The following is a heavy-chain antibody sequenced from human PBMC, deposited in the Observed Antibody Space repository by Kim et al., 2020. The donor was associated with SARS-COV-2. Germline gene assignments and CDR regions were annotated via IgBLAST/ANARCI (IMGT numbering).Heavy chain of an antibody. CDR2: MSYNVTTI. CDR1: GFTLSNHG. J-gene: IGHJ4*03. D-gene: IGHD4-17*01. Sequence: GGSLRLSCAASGFTLSNHGMNWVRQAPGKGLVWVSYMSYNVTTINYADSVKGRFTISRDNAQNSLYLQLNSLRAEDTAVYYCATGRDTGDSSMGNYFDYWGHGTLVTVSS. V-gene: IGHV3-48*03. CDR3: ATGRDTGDSSMGNYFDY.